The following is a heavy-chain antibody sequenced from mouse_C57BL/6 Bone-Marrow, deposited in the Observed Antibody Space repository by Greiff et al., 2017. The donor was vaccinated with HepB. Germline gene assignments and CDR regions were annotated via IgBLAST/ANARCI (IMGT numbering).Heavy chain of an antibody. J-gene: IGHJ3*01. Sequence: EVQGVESGPELVKPGASVKIPCKASGYTFTDYNMDWVKQSHGKSLEWIGDINPNNGGTIYNQKFKGKATLTVDKSSSTAYMELRSLTSEDTAVYYCARGDYFWFAYWGQGTLVTVSA. CDR3: ARGDYFWFAY. CDR2: INPNNGGT. V-gene: IGHV1-18*01. CDR1: GYTFTDYN. D-gene: IGHD1-1*01.